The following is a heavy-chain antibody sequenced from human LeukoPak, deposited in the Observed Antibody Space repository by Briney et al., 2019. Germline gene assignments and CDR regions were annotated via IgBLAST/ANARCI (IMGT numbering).Heavy chain of an antibody. J-gene: IGHJ4*02. D-gene: IGHD3-10*01. Sequence: PSETLSLTCTVSGGSISSSSYYWGWIRQPPGKGLEWIGSIYYSGSTYYNPSLKSRVTISVDTSKNQFSLKLSSVTAADTAVYYCARDQGGFGELLYYFDYWGQGTLVTVSS. CDR1: GGSISSSSYY. CDR2: IYYSGST. CDR3: ARDQGGFGELLYYFDY. V-gene: IGHV4-39*07.